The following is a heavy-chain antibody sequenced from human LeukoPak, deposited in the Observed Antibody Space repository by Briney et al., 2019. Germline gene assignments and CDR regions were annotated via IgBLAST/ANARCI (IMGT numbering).Heavy chain of an antibody. D-gene: IGHD3-22*01. CDR3: TRDGPRSSGYPDN. J-gene: IGHJ4*02. Sequence: SQTLSLTCTVSGDSISSGGYFWSWIRQHPGKGLEWIGYIYYTGSAYYNPSLKSRVTISVETSKNQFSLKLSSVTAADTAVYYCTRDGPRSSGYPDNWGQGTLVTVSS. V-gene: IGHV4-31*03. CDR2: IYYTGSA. CDR1: GDSISSGGYF.